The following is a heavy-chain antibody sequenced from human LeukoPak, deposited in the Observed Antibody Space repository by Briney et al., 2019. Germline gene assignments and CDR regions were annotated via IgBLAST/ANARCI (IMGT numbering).Heavy chain of an antibody. CDR3: AKGIYGVWGRSYYYMDV. Sequence: GGSLRLSCAASGFTFSRYGMSWVRQAPGKGLEWVAAISGGGDTTYYADSVKGRFTISRDNSKNTLYLQMNSLRAEDTAVYYCAKGIYGVWGRSYYYMDVWGKGTTVTISS. D-gene: IGHD3-16*01. CDR2: ISGGGDTT. V-gene: IGHV3-23*01. CDR1: GFTFSRYG. J-gene: IGHJ6*03.